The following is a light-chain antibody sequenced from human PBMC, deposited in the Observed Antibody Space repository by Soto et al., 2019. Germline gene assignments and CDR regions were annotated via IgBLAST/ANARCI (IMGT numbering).Light chain of an antibody. Sequence: QSVLTQPASWSGFPGQSITISCTGTSSDVGGYNYVSWYQQHPGKAPKLMIYDVSNRPSGVSNRFSGSKSGNTASLTISGLQAEDEADYYCSSYTSSSLYVFGTGTKVTVL. V-gene: IGLV2-14*01. CDR3: SSYTSSSLYV. CDR2: DVS. J-gene: IGLJ1*01. CDR1: SSDVGGYNY.